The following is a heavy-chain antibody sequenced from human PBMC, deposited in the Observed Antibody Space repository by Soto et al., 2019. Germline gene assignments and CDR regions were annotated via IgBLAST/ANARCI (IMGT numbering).Heavy chain of an antibody. CDR2: INPNSGGT. CDR3: ARSRYYDFWSGYYYFDY. D-gene: IGHD3-3*01. J-gene: IGHJ4*02. CDR1: GYTFTGYY. Sequence: QVQLVQSGAEVKQPGASVKVSCKASGYTFTGYYMHWVRQAPGQGLEWMGWINPNSGGTNYAQKFQGWVTMTRDTSISTAYMELSRLRSDDTAVYYCARSRYYDFWSGYYYFDYWGQGTLVTVSS. V-gene: IGHV1-2*04.